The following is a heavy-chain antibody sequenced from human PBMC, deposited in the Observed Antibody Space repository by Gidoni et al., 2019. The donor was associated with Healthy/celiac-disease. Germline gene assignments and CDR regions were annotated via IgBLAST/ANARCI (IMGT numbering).Heavy chain of an antibody. CDR1: GFTFSSYG. CDR3: ARDFGRGGDCYDY. CDR2: IWYDGSNK. D-gene: IGHD2-21*02. J-gene: IGHJ4*02. V-gene: IGHV3-33*01. Sequence: QVQLVESGGGVVQPGRSLRLSCAASGFTFSSYGMHWVRQAPGKGLEWVAVIWYDGSNKYYADSVKGRFTISRDNSKNTLYLQMNSLRAEDTAVYYCARDFGRGGDCYDYWGQGTLVTVSS.